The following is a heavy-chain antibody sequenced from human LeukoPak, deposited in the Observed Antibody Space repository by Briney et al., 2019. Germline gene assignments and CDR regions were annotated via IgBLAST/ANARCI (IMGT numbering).Heavy chain of an antibody. CDR1: GGSISSSSYY. V-gene: IGHV4-39*06. CDR2: IYYSGST. J-gene: IGHJ4*02. CDR3: ARSGGLWLLTYYFDY. Sequence: SETLSLTCTVSGGSISSSSYYWGWIRQPPGKGLEWIGSIYYSGSTYYNPSLKSRVTILVDTSKNQLPLKLSSVTAADTAVYFCARSGGLWLLTYYFDYWGQGTLVTVSS. D-gene: IGHD3-22*01.